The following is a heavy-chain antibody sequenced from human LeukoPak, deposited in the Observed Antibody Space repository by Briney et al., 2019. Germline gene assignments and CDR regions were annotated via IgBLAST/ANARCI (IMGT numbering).Heavy chain of an antibody. Sequence: ASVKVSCKASGYTFTSYYMHWVRQAPGQGLEWMGIINPSGGSTSYAQKFQGRVTMTRDTSTSTVYMELSSLRSEDTAVYYCARDSHLDCSSTSCFSAYYFDYWGQGILVTVSS. D-gene: IGHD2-2*01. CDR3: ARDSHLDCSSTSCFSAYYFDY. V-gene: IGHV1-46*01. CDR1: GYTFTSYY. J-gene: IGHJ4*02. CDR2: INPSGGST.